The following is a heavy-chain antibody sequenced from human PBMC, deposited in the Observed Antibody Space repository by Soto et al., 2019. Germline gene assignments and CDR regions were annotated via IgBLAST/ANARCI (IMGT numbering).Heavy chain of an antibody. CDR2: ISSSSSYI. D-gene: IGHD3-3*01. CDR1: GFTFSTYN. Sequence: GWSLRLSCAASGFTFSTYNMNLVRQAPGKGLEWGSSISSSSSYIYYADSVKGRFTISRDNAKNSLYLQMNSLRAEDTAVYYCARDYDFWSGRGGMEGWGKGTKVTVSS. J-gene: IGHJ6*04. CDR3: ARDYDFWSGRGGMEG. V-gene: IGHV3-21*01.